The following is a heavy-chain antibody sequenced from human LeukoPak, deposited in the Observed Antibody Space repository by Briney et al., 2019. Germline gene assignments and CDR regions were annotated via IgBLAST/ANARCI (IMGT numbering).Heavy chain of an antibody. V-gene: IGHV1-8*01. D-gene: IGHD6-6*01. CDR2: MNPNSGNT. CDR3: ARGGRIAARRGNWFDP. Sequence: ASVKVSCKASGYTFTSYDINWVRQATGQGLEGMGWMNPNSGNTGYAQKFQGRVTMTRNTSISTAYMELSSLRSEDTAVYYCARGGRIAARRGNWFDPWGQGTLVTVSS. J-gene: IGHJ5*02. CDR1: GYTFTSYD.